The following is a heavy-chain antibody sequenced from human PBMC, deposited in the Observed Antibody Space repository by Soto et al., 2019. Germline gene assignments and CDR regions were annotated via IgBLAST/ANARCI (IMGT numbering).Heavy chain of an antibody. J-gene: IGHJ4*02. CDR1: GFTFRNAW. V-gene: IGHV3-15*01. CDR3: AADDSVGAANVDY. CDR2: ISSKVEGGAV. D-gene: IGHD2-15*01. Sequence: EVQLVESGGGLVKPGGTLRLSCAASGFTFRNAWMSWVRQSPGKGLEWVGRISSKVEGGAVDYAAPVEGRFIISRDDSKNTLYLQMNSLKTEDTAVYCGAADDSVGAANVDYWGQGTLVTVSP.